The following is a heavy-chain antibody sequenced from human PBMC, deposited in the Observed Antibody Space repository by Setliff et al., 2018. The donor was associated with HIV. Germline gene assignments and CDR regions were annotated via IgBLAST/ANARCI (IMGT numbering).Heavy chain of an antibody. Sequence: PSETLSLTCAVSGYSISSGYYWGWIRQPPGKGLEWIGSIYHSGNANYNPSLQSRVTISVDTSKNQFSLKLTSVTAADTAVYYCAIDHVTNIAESGYGYTRIDPWGPGISVTVSS. J-gene: IGHJ5*02. CDR2: IYHSGNA. D-gene: IGHD5-18*01. CDR1: GYSISSGYY. V-gene: IGHV4-38-2*02. CDR3: AIDHVTNIAESGYGYTRIDP.